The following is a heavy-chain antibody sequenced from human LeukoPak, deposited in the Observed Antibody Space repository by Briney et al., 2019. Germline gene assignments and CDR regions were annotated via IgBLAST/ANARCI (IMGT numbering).Heavy chain of an antibody. Sequence: ASVKVSCKASGYTFTGYYMHWVRQAPGQGLEWMGRINPNSGGTNYAQKFQGRVTMTRDTSISTAYMELSRLRSDDTAVYYCARDLSSSITMVAVVNYQDSFDYWGQGTLVTVSS. J-gene: IGHJ4*02. V-gene: IGHV1-2*06. CDR3: ARDLSSSITMVAVVNYQDSFDY. CDR2: INPNSGGT. CDR1: GYTFTGYY. D-gene: IGHD3-22*01.